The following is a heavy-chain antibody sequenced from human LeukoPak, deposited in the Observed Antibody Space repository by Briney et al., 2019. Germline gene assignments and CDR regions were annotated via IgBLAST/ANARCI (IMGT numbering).Heavy chain of an antibody. V-gene: IGHV4-39*01. CDR1: GDSISSGNYY. D-gene: IGHD1-1*01. CDR3: ARHKNTNWFYCYYGLHV. CDR2: ICQNGST. J-gene: IGHJ6*02. Sequence: PSETLSLTCTVSGDSISSGNYYWAWIRQPPGKGLEWIGSICQNGSTYYNPSLKSRGTMSLDTPKNQFSLKLNSVTAADTALYYCARHKNTNWFYCYYGLHVWGQGTTVTVSS.